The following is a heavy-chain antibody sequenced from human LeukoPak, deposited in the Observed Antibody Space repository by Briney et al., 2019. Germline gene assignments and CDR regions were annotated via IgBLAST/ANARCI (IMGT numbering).Heavy chain of an antibody. CDR1: GFTFSSYG. J-gene: IGHJ4*02. CDR2: ISYDGSNK. D-gene: IGHD2-21*02. V-gene: IGHV3-30*18. Sequence: QTGGSLRLSCAASGFTFSSYGMHWVRQAPGKGLEWVAVISYDGSNKYYADSVKGRFTISRDNSKNTLYLQMNSLRAEDTAVYYCAKDPFPYCGGDCPHAGGVGNTDYWGQGTLVTVSS. CDR3: AKDPFPYCGGDCPHAGGVGNTDY.